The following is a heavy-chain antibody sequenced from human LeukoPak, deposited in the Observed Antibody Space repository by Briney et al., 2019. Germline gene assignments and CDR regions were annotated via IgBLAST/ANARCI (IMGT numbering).Heavy chain of an antibody. CDR2: ITSGDLV. D-gene: IGHD3-10*01. V-gene: IGHV3-21*01. Sequence: PGGSLRLSCAVSGFTFSAYSMNWFRQAPGKGLEWFSSITSGDLVYFADSLKGRFTISRDNAKSSLYLQMNSLRAEDTAVYYCARGGFNMVRGVIIPSNSYYYYMDIWGKGTTVTVSS. J-gene: IGHJ6*03. CDR3: ARGGFNMVRGVIIPSNSYYYYMDI. CDR1: GFTFSAYS.